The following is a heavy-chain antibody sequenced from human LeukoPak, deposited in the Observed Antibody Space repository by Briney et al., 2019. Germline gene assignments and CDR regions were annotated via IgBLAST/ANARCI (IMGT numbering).Heavy chain of an antibody. CDR3: VKEGGIVGDEY. V-gene: IGHV3-23*01. D-gene: IGHD1-26*01. CDR1: GDSINSLD. CDR2: ISNSGTRT. J-gene: IGHJ4*02. Sequence: ETLSLTCTVSGDSINSLDLWSWVRQAPGKGLEWLSAISNSGTRTYYADSVKGRFTISRDNSKNTLYLQMNSLRAEDTAIYYCVKEGGIVGDEYWGQGALVTVSS.